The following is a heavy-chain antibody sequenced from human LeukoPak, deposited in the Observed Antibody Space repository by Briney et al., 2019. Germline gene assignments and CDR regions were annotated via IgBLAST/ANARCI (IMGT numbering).Heavy chain of an antibody. CDR3: ARHRGYYYGSRTYYFDY. D-gene: IGHD3-10*01. CDR2: IYYSGST. Sequence: SETLSLTCTVSGFSITTGYYWAWIRQPPGKGLEWIGYIYYSGSTNYNPSLKSRVTISVDTSKNQFSLKLSSVTAADTAVYYCARHRGYYYGSRTYYFDYWGQGTLVTVSS. J-gene: IGHJ4*02. CDR1: GFSITTGYY. V-gene: IGHV4-59*08.